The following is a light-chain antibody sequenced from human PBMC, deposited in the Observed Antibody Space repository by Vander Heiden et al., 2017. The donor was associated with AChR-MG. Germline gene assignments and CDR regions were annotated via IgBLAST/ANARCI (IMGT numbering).Light chain of an antibody. V-gene: IGKV1D-12*01. CDR3: QQASSLPLS. CDR2: AAS. CDR1: QDTSSW. Sequence: DTQMTQSPSSVSASVGDRVTITCRASQDTSSWLAWYQQKPGKAPKLLIYAASRLQSGVPSRFSGSGSGTFFTLTISRLQPEDFATYYCQQASSLPLSFGGGTKVEIK. J-gene: IGKJ4*01.